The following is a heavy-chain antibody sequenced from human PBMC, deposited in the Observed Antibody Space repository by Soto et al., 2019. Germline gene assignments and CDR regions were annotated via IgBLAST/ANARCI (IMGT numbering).Heavy chain of an antibody. D-gene: IGHD3-22*01. Sequence: PSETLSLTCSLTSGSITSGGYYWSWIRQHPWKGLEFIGYIYYNGTTSYNPSPKSRVIISLDTSKNQSSLKLKSVTAADTAVYYCATDKSFHSSGYWWGGPHDPWGQGPLVTVSS. CDR1: SGSITSGGYY. J-gene: IGHJ5*02. CDR2: IYYNGTT. CDR3: ATDKSFHSSGYWWGGPHDP. V-gene: IGHV4-31*02.